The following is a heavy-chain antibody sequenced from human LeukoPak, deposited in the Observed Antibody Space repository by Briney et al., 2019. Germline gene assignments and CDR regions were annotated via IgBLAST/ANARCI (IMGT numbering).Heavy chain of an antibody. CDR2: IYYSGST. CDR1: GGSISSSSYY. J-gene: IGHJ5*02. V-gene: IGHV4-39*07. D-gene: IGHD3-10*01. CDR3: ARGRARGNWFDP. Sequence: SETLSLTCTVSGGSISSSSYYWGWIRQPPGEGLEWIGSIYYSGSTYYNPSLKSRVTISVDTSKNQFSLKLSSVTAADTAVYYCARGRARGNWFDPWGQGTLVTVSS.